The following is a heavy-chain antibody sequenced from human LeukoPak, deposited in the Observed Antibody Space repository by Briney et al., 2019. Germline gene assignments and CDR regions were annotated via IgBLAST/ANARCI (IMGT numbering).Heavy chain of an antibody. CDR3: ARDGVTPGMVDY. CDR2: ISSSGSTI. Sequence: PGGSLRLSCAASGFTFSIYAMSWVRQAPGKGLEWVSYISSSGSTIYYADSVKGRFTISRDNAKNSLYLQMNSLRAEDTAVYYCARDGVTPGMVDYWGQGTLVTVSS. V-gene: IGHV3-48*03. D-gene: IGHD4-23*01. J-gene: IGHJ4*02. CDR1: GFTFSIYA.